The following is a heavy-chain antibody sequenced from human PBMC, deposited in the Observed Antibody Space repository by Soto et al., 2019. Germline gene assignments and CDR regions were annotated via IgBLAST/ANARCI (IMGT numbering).Heavy chain of an antibody. CDR1: GFTFSVYA. J-gene: IGHJ5*02. D-gene: IGHD1-1*01. V-gene: IGHV3-23*01. Sequence: EVQLLESGGGFVQPGGSLRLSCAATGFTFSVYAMTWVRQAPGKGLEWVSAVTANGGSTYSADSVKGRFTISRDNSKNTLFLQMNSLRAEDTAVYYCARDFSTSEDNWNDAYNYFDPWGQGTLVTVSS. CDR2: VTANGGST. CDR3: ARDFSTSEDNWNDAYNYFDP.